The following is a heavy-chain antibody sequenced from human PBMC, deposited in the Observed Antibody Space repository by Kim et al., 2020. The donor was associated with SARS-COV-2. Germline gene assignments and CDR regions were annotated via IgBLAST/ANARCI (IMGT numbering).Heavy chain of an antibody. D-gene: IGHD3-10*01. J-gene: IGHJ4*02. CDR3: AGYRSGRVRGFIHRLDY. Sequence: SVKGRFIISRDDSESTLSLQMNSLKGEDTAVYYCAGYRSGRVRGFIHRLDYWGQGTLVTVSS. V-gene: IGHV3-33*03.